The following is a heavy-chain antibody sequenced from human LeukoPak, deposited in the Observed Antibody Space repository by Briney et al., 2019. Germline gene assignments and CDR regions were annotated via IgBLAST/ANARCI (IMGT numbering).Heavy chain of an antibody. D-gene: IGHD3-22*01. Sequence: SETLSLTCAVSGYSISSGYYWGWIRQPPGKGLEWIGSIYHRGTTYYNPSLKRRVTISVDTSKNQFSLKLSSVTAADTAVYYCARLAMFYYESSGYYSDYWGQGTLVTVSS. CDR1: GYSISSGYY. CDR2: IYHRGTT. V-gene: IGHV4-38-2*01. CDR3: ARLAMFYYESSGYYSDY. J-gene: IGHJ4*02.